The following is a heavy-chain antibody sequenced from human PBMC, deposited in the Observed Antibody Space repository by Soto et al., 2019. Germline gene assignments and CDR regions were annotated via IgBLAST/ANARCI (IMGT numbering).Heavy chain of an antibody. CDR3: ARPPTMVRGVMGGGSYYYYYMDV. CDR1: GGSFSGYY. CDR2: INHSGST. D-gene: IGHD3-10*01. Sequence: PSETLSLTCAVYGGSFSGYYWSWIRQPPGKGLEWIGEINHSGSTNYNPSLKSRVTISVDTSKNQFSLKLSSVTAADTAVYYCARPPTMVRGVMGGGSYYYYYMDVWGKGTTVTVSS. J-gene: IGHJ6*03. V-gene: IGHV4-34*01.